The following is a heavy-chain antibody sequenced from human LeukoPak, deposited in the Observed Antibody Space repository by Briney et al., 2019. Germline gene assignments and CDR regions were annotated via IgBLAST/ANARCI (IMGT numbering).Heavy chain of an antibody. D-gene: IGHD6-13*01. CDR2: TYYRSKWYN. V-gene: IGHV6-1*01. CDR3: ARTQAGIAAAGTGAFDI. CDR1: GDSVSSNSAA. J-gene: IGHJ3*02. Sequence: SQTLSLTRAISGDSVSSNSAAWNWIRQSPSRGLEWLGRTYYRSKWYNDYAVSVKSRITINPGTSKNQFSLQLNSVTPEDTAVYYCARTQAGIAAAGTGAFDIWGQGTMVTVSS.